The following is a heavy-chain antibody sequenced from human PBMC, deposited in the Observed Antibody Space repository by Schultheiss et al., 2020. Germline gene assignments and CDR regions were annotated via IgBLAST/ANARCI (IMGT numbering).Heavy chain of an antibody. J-gene: IGHJ3*02. CDR3: ARALVGTPPRGAFDI. CDR2: ISGGGTTT. Sequence: GGSLRLSCAASGFTFSSYAMSWVRQTPGKGLEWVSTISGGGTTTYYADSVKGRFTISRDNSKNTLFLQLNSLRAEDMAVYYCARALVGTPPRGAFDIWGQGTMVTVSS. CDR1: GFTFSSYA. D-gene: IGHD1-26*01. V-gene: IGHV3-23*01.